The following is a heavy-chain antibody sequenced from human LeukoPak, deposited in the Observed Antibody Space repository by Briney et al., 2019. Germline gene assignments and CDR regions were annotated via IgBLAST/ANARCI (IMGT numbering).Heavy chain of an antibody. V-gene: IGHV4-61*01. D-gene: IGHD3-16*01. J-gene: IGHJ4*02. CDR3: ARISSWGPSDY. CDR1: VGSVSSNTYY. CDR2: IDYSGST. Sequence: SETLSLTCTVSVGSVSSNTYYWSWIRQPPGKGLEWIGYIDYSGSTNYNPSLESRVTISIDTSKDQFSLKMRFVTAADTAVYYCARISSWGPSDYWGQGTLVTVSS.